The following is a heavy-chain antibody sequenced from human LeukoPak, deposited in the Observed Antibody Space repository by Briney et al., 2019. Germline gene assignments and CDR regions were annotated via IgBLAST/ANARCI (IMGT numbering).Heavy chain of an antibody. CDR1: GYTFTGYY. V-gene: IGHV1-2*02. CDR3: ARVPSYSGPLWFGDPGAFDI. J-gene: IGHJ3*02. D-gene: IGHD3-10*01. CDR2: INPNSGGT. Sequence: ASVKVSFKASGYTFTGYYMHWVRQAPGQGLEWMGWINPNSGGTNYAQKFQGRVTITADESTSTAYMELSSLRSEDTAVYYCARVPSYSGPLWFGDPGAFDIWGQGTMVTVSS.